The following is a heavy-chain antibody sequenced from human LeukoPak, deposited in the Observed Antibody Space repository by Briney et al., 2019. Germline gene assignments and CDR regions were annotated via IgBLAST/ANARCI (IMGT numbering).Heavy chain of an antibody. CDR2: IYYSGST. CDR1: GGSISSYY. CDR3: ARDLGGYSYGSGAFDI. J-gene: IGHJ3*02. D-gene: IGHD5-18*01. Sequence: SESLSLTCTVSGGSISSYYWSWIRQRPGKGLEWIGYIYYSGSTNYNPSLKSRGTISVDTSKSQFSLKLSSVTAADTAVYYCARDLGGYSYGSGAFDIWGQGTMVTVSS. V-gene: IGHV4-59*01.